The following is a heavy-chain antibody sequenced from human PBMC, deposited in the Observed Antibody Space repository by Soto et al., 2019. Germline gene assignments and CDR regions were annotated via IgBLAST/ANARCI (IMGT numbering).Heavy chain of an antibody. Sequence: GGSLRLSCAACGFTFSSYSMSWVRQAPGKGLEWVSAISGSGGSTYYADSVKGRFTIYRDNSKNTLYLQMNSLRAEDTAVYYWAKGMARFDYGGQGTLVTSPQ. J-gene: IGHJ4*02. V-gene: IGHV3-23*01. CDR2: ISGSGGST. CDR3: AKGMARFDY. CDR1: GFTFSSYS.